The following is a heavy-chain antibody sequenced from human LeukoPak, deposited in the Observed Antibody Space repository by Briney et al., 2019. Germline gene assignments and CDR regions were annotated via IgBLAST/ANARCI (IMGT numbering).Heavy chain of an antibody. CDR2: ISAYNGNT. CDR1: GYTFTSYG. Sequence: GASVKVSCKASGYTFTSYGISWVRQAPGQGLEWMGWISAYNGNTNYAQKLQGRVTMTTDTSTSTAYMELRSLRSDDTAVYYCATNRYSSSSTWFDPWGQGTLVTVSS. J-gene: IGHJ5*02. D-gene: IGHD6-6*01. CDR3: ATNRYSSSSTWFDP. V-gene: IGHV1-18*01.